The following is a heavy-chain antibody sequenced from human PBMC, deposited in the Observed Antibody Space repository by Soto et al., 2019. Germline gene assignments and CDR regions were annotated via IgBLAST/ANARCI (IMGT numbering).Heavy chain of an antibody. CDR1: GFSFSSYW. D-gene: IGHD3-9*01. J-gene: IGHJ3*01. Sequence: EVQLVESGGGLVQPGGSLRLSCADSGFSFSSYWMHWVRQGPGKGLVWVSRINTDGSSTNYADSVKGRFTISRDNAKNRLYLQLNSLRAEDMAVYYCARSPGGYYIDWGQGTMVTVSS. CDR2: INTDGSST. CDR3: ARSPGGYYID. V-gene: IGHV3-74*01.